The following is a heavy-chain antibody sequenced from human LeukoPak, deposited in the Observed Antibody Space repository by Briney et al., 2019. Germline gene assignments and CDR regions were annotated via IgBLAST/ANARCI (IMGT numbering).Heavy chain of an antibody. J-gene: IGHJ4*01. Sequence: ASVKVSCKASGYTFPSYDIIWVRQATGQGLEWMGWMNPNSGNTGYAQKFQGRVTMTRNTATSTAYKELRSLRYEDTAVYYCATYFDVLTDYYEDHWGRGTPVTVSS. CDR1: GYTFPSYD. CDR3: ATYFDVLTDYYEDH. CDR2: MNPNSGNT. V-gene: IGHV1-8*01. D-gene: IGHD3-9*01.